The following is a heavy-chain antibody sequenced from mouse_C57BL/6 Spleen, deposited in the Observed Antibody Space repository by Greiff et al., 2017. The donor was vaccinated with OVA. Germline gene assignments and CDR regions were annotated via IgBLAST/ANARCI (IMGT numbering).Heavy chain of an antibody. J-gene: IGHJ2*01. CDR3: TREAYDGYFDY. V-gene: IGHV5-9-1*02. CDR2: ISSGGDYI. CDR1: GFTFSSYA. Sequence: EVQVVESGEGLVKPGGSLKLSCAASGFTFSSYAMSWVRQTPEKRLEWVAYISSGGDYIYYADTVKGRFTISRDNARNTLYLQMSSLKSEDTAMYYCTREAYDGYFDYWGQGTTLTVSS. D-gene: IGHD2-3*01.